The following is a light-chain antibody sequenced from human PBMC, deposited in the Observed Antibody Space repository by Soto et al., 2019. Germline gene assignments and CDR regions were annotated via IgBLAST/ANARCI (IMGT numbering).Light chain of an antibody. CDR1: ASSIGTNT. V-gene: IGLV1-44*01. CDR2: GDN. J-gene: IGLJ2*01. CDR3: AAWDGSLNNVL. Sequence: QSVLTQPPSASGTPGQRVTISCSGSASSIGTNTVNWYRQLPGTAPKLLIYGDNQRPSGVPDRFSGSKSGTSASLANSGLQSEDEAEYYCAAWDGSLNNVLFGGGTKVTVL.